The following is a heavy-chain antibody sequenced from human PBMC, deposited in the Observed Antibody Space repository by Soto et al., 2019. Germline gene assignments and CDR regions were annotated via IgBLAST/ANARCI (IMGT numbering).Heavy chain of an antibody. J-gene: IGHJ5*01. V-gene: IGHV4-34*01. D-gene: IGHD2-21*01. CDR2: INHTGSP. CDR3: ARGLQDVAVVVPGARMKKYSWFDS. Sequence: PSETLSLTCAVYGGSFSGYYWSWVRQSPGKGLEWIGEINHTGSPNYSPSLKSRVTISVDMSKNQFSLNLSSVTAADTAVYFCARGLQDVAVVVPGARMKKYSWFDSWGQGTPVTVYS. CDR1: GGSFSGYY.